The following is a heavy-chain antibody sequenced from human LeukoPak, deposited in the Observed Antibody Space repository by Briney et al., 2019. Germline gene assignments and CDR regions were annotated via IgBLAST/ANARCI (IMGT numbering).Heavy chain of an antibody. CDR2: IYYSGST. D-gene: IGHD5-18*01. J-gene: IGHJ4*02. Sequence: SETLSLTCTVSGGSISSYYWSWIRQPPGKGLEWIGYIYYSGSTNCNPSLKSRVTISVDTSKNQFSLKLSSVTAADTAVYCAREDVDTAMVDYWGQGTLVTDSS. CDR3: AREDVDTAMVDY. CDR1: GGSISSYY. V-gene: IGHV4-59*01.